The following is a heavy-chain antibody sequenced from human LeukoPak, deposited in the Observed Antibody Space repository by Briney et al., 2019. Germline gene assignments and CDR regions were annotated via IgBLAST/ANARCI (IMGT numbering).Heavy chain of an antibody. J-gene: IGHJ4*02. CDR1: GYSFTTSW. D-gene: IGHD6-19*01. CDR3: ARHDSSGWYRFDY. CDR2: IDPSDSYT. Sequence: GEALKISCKGSGYSFTTSWISWVRQMPGKGLEWMGRIDPSDSYTNYSPSFQGHVTISADKSISTAYLQWSSLKASDTAMYYCARHDSSGWYRFDYWGQGTLVTVSS. V-gene: IGHV5-10-1*01.